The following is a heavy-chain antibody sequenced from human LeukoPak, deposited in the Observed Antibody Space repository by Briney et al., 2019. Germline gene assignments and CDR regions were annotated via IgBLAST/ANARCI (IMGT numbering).Heavy chain of an antibody. CDR1: GGSISSSSYY. D-gene: IGHD3-3*01. Sequence: ASETLSLTCTVSGGSISSSSYYWGWIRQPPGKGLEWIGSIYYSGSTYYNPSLKGRVTISVGTSKNQFSLKLSSVTAADTAVYYCARHAKGRFLEFFDYWGQGTLVTVSS. CDR3: ARHAKGRFLEFFDY. J-gene: IGHJ4*02. CDR2: IYYSGST. V-gene: IGHV4-39*01.